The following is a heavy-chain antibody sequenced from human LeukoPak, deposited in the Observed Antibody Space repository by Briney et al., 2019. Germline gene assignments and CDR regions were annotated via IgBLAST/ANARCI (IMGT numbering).Heavy chain of an antibody. CDR2: INPNSGGT. CDR3: ARVSYSSSWRYYYYYMDV. CDR1: GYTFTGYY. D-gene: IGHD6-13*01. V-gene: IGHV1-8*03. Sequence: ASVKVSCKASGYTFTGYYMHWVRQAPGQGLEWMGWINPNSGGTGYAQKFQGRVTITRNTSISTAYMELSSLRSEGTAVYYCARVSYSSSWRYYYYYMDVWGKGTTVTVSS. J-gene: IGHJ6*03.